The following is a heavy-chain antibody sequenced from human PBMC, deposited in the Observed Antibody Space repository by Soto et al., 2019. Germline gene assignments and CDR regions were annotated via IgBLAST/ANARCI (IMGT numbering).Heavy chain of an antibody. CDR1: GFTFSSYA. Sequence: PGGSLRLSCAASGFTFSSYAMHWVRQAPGKGLEWVSAISGSGGSTYYADSVKGRFTISRDNSKNTLYLQMNSLRAEDTAVYYCANHPPAAGHMEPNWFDPWGQGTLVTVSS. J-gene: IGHJ5*02. CDR3: ANHPPAAGHMEPNWFDP. CDR2: ISGSGGST. V-gene: IGHV3-23*01. D-gene: IGHD6-13*01.